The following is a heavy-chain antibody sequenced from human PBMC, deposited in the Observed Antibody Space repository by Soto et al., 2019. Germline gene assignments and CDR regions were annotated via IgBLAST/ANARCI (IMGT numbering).Heavy chain of an antibody. D-gene: IGHD3-9*01. CDR3: AGDSGYTFGWLHC. V-gene: IGHV1-3*01. Sequence: HVELVQSGADVQKPGASVTISCKASGYTFTDYALHWVRQAPGQRLEWMGWMNAGGGNTLYSQKFQGRITITRDTSASTGYMETDSQYSEDTAIYYCAGDSGYTFGWLHCWGPGTLVTVSS. J-gene: IGHJ1*01. CDR2: MNAGGGNT. CDR1: GYTFTDYA.